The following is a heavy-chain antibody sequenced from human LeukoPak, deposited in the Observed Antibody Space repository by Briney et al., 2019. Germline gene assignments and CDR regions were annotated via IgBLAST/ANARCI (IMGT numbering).Heavy chain of an antibody. CDR2: IYYSGST. D-gene: IGHD3-10*01. Sequence: SETLSLTCTVSGGSISSSSYYWGWIRQPPGKGLEWIGYIYYSGSTYYNPSLKSRVTISVDTSKNQFSLKLSSVTAADTAVYYCARLAGYYYGPTYFDPWGQGTLVTVSS. CDR1: GGSISSSSYY. J-gene: IGHJ5*02. CDR3: ARLAGYYYGPTYFDP. V-gene: IGHV4-39*07.